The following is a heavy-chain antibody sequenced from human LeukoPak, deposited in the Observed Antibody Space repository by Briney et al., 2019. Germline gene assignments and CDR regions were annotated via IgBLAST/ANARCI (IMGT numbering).Heavy chain of an antibody. CDR3: ARDGRYIAARVEPDY. CDR1: GFTFSSYS. Sequence: GGSLRLSCAASGFTFSSYSMNWVRQAPGKGLEWVSSISSSSSYIYYADSVKGRFTISRDNAKNSLYLQMNSLRAEDTAVYYCARDGRYIAARVEPDYWGQGTLVTVSS. D-gene: IGHD6-6*01. J-gene: IGHJ4*02. V-gene: IGHV3-21*01. CDR2: ISSSSSYI.